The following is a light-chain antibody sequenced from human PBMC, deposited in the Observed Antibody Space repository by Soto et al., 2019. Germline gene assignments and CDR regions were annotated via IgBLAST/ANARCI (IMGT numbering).Light chain of an antibody. Sequence: EIVLTQSPGTLSLSPGERATLSCGASQSVSSTLAWYQQKPGQAPRLLIYDASTRATGIPARFSGSGSGTEFTLTISSLQSEDFAVYYCQQYNNWPPITFGQGTRLE. CDR2: DAS. J-gene: IGKJ5*01. CDR3: QQYNNWPPIT. V-gene: IGKV3-15*01. CDR1: QSVSST.